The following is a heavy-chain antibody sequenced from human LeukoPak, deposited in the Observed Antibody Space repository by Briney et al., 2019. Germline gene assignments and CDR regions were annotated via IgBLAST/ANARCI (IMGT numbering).Heavy chain of an antibody. CDR2: IYYSGST. J-gene: IGHJ6*02. Sequence: PSETLSLTCTVSGGSISSYYWSWIRQPPGKGLEWIGYIYYSGSTNYNPSLKSRVTISVDTSKNQFSLKLSSVTAADTAVYYCARGKWELRLGMDVWGQWTTVTVSS. V-gene: IGHV4-59*01. CDR3: ARGKWELRLGMDV. D-gene: IGHD1-26*01. CDR1: GGSISSYY.